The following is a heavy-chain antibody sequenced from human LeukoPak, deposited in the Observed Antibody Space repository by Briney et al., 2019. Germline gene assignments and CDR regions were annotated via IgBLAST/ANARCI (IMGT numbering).Heavy chain of an antibody. CDR1: GGSFSGYY. CDR2: INHSGST. CDR3: ARVKWGLRGVIDY. V-gene: IGHV4-34*01. J-gene: IGHJ4*02. Sequence: SETLSLTCAVYGGSFSGYYWSWIRQPPGKGLEWIGEINHSGSTNYNPSLKSRVTISVDTSKNQFSLKLSSVTAADTAVYYCARVKWGLRGVIDYWGQGTLVTVSS. D-gene: IGHD3-10*01.